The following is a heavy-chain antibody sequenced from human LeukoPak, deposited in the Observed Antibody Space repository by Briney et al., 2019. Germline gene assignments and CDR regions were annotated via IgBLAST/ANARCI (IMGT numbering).Heavy chain of an antibody. CDR2: IYHSGST. D-gene: IGHD4-11*01. CDR3: ARHSTTVTTSYYYMDV. Sequence: SETLSLTCTVSGYSISSGYYWGWIRQPPGKGLEWIGSIYHSGSTYYNPSLKSRVTISVDTSKNQFSLKLSSVTAADTAVYYCARHSTTVTTSYYYMDVWGKGTTVTVSS. V-gene: IGHV4-38-2*02. J-gene: IGHJ6*03. CDR1: GYSISSGYY.